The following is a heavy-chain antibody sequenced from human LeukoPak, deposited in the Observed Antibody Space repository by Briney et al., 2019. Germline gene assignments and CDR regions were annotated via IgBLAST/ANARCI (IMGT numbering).Heavy chain of an antibody. D-gene: IGHD2-2*01. V-gene: IGHV3-7*05. CDR1: GFTFTSYW. CDR2: IKQDGTEK. J-gene: IGHJ4*02. Sequence: GGSLRLSCAASGFTFTSYWMSWVRQAPGKGLEWVANIKQDGTEKYYVDSVKGRFTISRDNAKNSLYLQMNSLRAEDTAVYYCARVGDCSSTSCYAFFDYWGQGTLVTVSS. CDR3: ARVGDCSSTSCYAFFDY.